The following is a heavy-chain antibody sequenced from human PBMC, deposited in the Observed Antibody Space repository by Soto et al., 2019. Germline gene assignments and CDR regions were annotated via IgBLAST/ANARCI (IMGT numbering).Heavy chain of an antibody. Sequence: SETLSLTCTVSGGSISSYYWSWIRQPPGKGLEWIGYIYYSESTNYNPFLKSRVTISVDTSKNQLSLKLSSVIAADTAVYYCARGHSFDPYYFDYWGQGTLVTVSS. CDR1: GGSISSYY. V-gene: IGHV4-59*01. J-gene: IGHJ4*02. D-gene: IGHD2-15*01. CDR3: ARGHSFDPYYFDY. CDR2: IYYSEST.